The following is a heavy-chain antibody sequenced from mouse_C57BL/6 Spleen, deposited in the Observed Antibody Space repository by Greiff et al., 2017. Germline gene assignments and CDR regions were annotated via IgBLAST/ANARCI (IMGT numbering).Heavy chain of an antibody. CDR3: AREGSLRTLCYCAMDY. J-gene: IGHJ4*01. CDR1: GFTFSSYG. CDR2: ISSGGSNT. V-gene: IGHV5-6*01. Sequence: EVHLVESGGDLVKPGGSLKLSCAASGFTFSSYGMSWVRQTPDKRLEWVATISSGGSNTYYPDSVKGRFTITRDNAKNTMYLQMSSLKSEDTAMYYGAREGSLRTLCYCAMDYWGKGTSVTVSS.